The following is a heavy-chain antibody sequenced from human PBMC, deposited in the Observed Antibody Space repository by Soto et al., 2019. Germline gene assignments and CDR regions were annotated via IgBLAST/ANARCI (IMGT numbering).Heavy chain of an antibody. Sequence: WASVKVSCKASGGTFSSYAISWVRQAPGQGLEWMGGIIPIFGTANYAQKFQGRVTITADESTSTAYMELSSLRSEDTAVYYCAIGITIFGVVTHYYYGMDVWGQGTTVTVS. V-gene: IGHV1-69*13. CDR2: IIPIFGTA. D-gene: IGHD3-3*01. J-gene: IGHJ6*02. CDR1: GGTFSSYA. CDR3: AIGITIFGVVTHYYYGMDV.